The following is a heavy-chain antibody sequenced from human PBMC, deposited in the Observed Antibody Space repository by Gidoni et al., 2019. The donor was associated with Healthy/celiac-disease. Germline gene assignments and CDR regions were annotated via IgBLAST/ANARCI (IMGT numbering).Heavy chain of an antibody. CDR3: ARDGTRLLWFGEYI. CDR1: GFTVSSNY. CDR2: IYSGCST. Sequence: EVQLVESGGGLVQPGGSLRLPCAASGFTVSSNYMTWVRQAPGKGLECVSVIYSGCSTYYADSVKGRFTISRDNSKNTLYLQMNSLRAEDTAVYYCARDGTRLLWFGEYIWGQGTMVTVSS. J-gene: IGHJ3*02. D-gene: IGHD3-10*01. V-gene: IGHV3-66*02.